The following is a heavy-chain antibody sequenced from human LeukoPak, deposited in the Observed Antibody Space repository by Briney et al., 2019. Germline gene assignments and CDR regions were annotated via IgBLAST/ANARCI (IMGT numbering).Heavy chain of an antibody. V-gene: IGHV1-18*01. J-gene: IGHJ4*02. Sequence: GASVKVSCKASGYTFVSYAISWVRQAPGQGLEWMGWISASNGNTKYAQKFKGRVTMTTDTSTSTAYMELRSLRSDDTAVYYCASTAVEQYYDILTVDYWGQGTLVTVSS. D-gene: IGHD3-9*01. CDR2: ISASNGNT. CDR3: ASTAVEQYYDILTVDY. CDR1: GYTFVSYA.